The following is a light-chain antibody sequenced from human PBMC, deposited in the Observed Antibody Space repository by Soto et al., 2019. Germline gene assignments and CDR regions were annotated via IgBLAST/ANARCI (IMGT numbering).Light chain of an antibody. Sequence: QSALTQPASVSGSPGQSITISCTGTSSDIGGYNYVSWYQQHPGKAPKLMIYDVSYRPSGVSNRFSGSKSGNTASLTISRLQAEDEADYYCSSYTSSSTLVVFGGGTKVTVL. V-gene: IGLV2-14*01. CDR2: DVS. J-gene: IGLJ2*01. CDR1: SSDIGGYNY. CDR3: SSYTSSSTLVV.